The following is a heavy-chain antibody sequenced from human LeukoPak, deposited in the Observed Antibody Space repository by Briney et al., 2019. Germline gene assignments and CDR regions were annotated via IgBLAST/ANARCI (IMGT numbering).Heavy chain of an antibody. CDR2: IPPDGAEK. CDR1: GFTLSNSP. D-gene: IGHD5-12*01. CDR3: VRSSGYPDF. J-gene: IGHJ4*02. V-gene: IGHV3-30*04. Sequence: GGSLRLSCAASGFTLSNSPMHWVRQAPGKGLEWVAVIPPDGAEKYYADSVRGRFSVSRDNSKHTVSLQMNSLRAEDTAVYYCVRSSGYPDFWGQGTLVTVSS.